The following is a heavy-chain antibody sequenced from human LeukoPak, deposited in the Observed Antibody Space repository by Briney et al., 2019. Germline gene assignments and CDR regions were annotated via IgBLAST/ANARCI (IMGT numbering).Heavy chain of an antibody. V-gene: IGHV5-51*03. CDR3: ARRENNWGSQYNWFDP. D-gene: IGHD7-27*01. J-gene: IGHJ5*02. Sequence: PGESLKISCKGSGYSFTSYWIGWVRQMPGKGLEWMGIIYPGDSDTRYSPSFQGQVTISADKSISTAYLQWSSLKASDTAMYYCARRENNWGSQYNWFDPWGQGTLVTVSS. CDR1: GYSFTSYW. CDR2: IYPGDSDT.